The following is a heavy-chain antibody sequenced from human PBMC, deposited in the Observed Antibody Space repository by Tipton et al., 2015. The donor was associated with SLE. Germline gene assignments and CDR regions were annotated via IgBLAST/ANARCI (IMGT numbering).Heavy chain of an antibody. V-gene: IGHV3-21*01. Sequence: GSLKLSCAASGFTFASHTMNWVRQAPGRGLEWISSISSGSTYIYYADSVKGRFTISRDHAKNSLYLQMNSLRADDTAVYYCARGGIDVDYWGQGTRVTVSS. CDR3: ARGGIDVDY. J-gene: IGHJ4*02. D-gene: IGHD1-14*01. CDR2: ISSGSTYI. CDR1: GFTFASHT.